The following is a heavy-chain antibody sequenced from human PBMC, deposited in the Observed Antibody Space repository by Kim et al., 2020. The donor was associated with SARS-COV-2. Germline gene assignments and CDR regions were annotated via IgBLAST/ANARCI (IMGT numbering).Heavy chain of an antibody. CDR2: INPDGSLK. Sequence: GGSLRLSCAASGFTFGNSWMAWVRQTPGKGLEWVANINPDGSLKNHVDSVEGRFTISRDNSKNAVFLQMNSLRAEDTAVYYCARDPAYSALDIWGQGTM. V-gene: IGHV3-7*01. D-gene: IGHD2-21*01. CDR3: ARDPAYSALDI. CDR1: GFTFGNSW. J-gene: IGHJ3*02.